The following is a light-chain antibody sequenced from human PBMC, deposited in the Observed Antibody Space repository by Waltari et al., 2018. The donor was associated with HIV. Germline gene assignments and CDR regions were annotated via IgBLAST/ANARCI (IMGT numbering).Light chain of an antibody. Sequence: QSALTQPASVSGSPGQSLTISCTGTRSDIGFHKLVSWYRQHPGEAPQLMIYWVDTRPLGFSDRFSGSKSGNTASLTISTLQPEDEADYYCSSYANSDTLVFGGGTKLTVL. CDR2: WVD. V-gene: IGLV2-14*01. J-gene: IGLJ3*02. CDR3: SSYANSDTLV. CDR1: RSDIGFHKL.